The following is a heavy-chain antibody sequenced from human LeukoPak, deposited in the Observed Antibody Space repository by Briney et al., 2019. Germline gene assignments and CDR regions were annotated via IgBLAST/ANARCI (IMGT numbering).Heavy chain of an antibody. Sequence: PSGTLSLTCGISGASVKSNSWWSWVRQPPGKGLEWIGYIYYSGSTYYNPSLKSRVTISVDTSKNQFSLKLSSVTAADTAVYYCAGDATMSRLNWFDPWGQGTLVTVSS. V-gene: IGHV4-4*02. CDR2: IYYSGST. D-gene: IGHD3-22*01. J-gene: IGHJ5*02. CDR3: AGDATMSRLNWFDP. CDR1: GASVKSNSW.